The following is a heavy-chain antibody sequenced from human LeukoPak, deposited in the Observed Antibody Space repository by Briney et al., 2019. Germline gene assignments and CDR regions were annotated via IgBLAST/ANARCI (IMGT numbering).Heavy chain of an antibody. CDR3: ARLLGWFDP. J-gene: IGHJ5*02. V-gene: IGHV4-4*09. CDR1: GGSISSYY. CDR2: IYTSGST. Sequence: SETLSLTCTVSGGSISSYYWSWIRQPPGKGLEGIGYIYTSGSTNYNPSLKSRVTISVDTSKNQFSLKLSSVTAADTAVYYCARLLGWFDPWGQGTLVTVSS.